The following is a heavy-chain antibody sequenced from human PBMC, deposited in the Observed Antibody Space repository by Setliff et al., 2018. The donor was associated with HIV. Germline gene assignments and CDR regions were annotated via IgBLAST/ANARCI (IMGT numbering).Heavy chain of an antibody. J-gene: IGHJ6*03. Sequence: PSETLSLTCTVSGGSINSTSYYWGWIRQPPGNGLEWIGSIYQTGSTYYKPSLKSRVTRSVDTSKIQFSLKLSSVAAVDTAVYYCARSIVPVAGGYYPIGVYYYYYMEVWGKGTTITVSS. CDR3: ARSIVPVAGGYYPIGVYYYYYMEV. CDR1: GGSINSTSYY. D-gene: IGHD3-22*01. CDR2: IYQTGST. V-gene: IGHV4-39*01.